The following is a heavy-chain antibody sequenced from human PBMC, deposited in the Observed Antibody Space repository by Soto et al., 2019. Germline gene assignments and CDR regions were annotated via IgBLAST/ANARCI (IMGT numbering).Heavy chain of an antibody. CDR3: ARCLYWFDP. CDR2: INHSGST. J-gene: IGHJ5*02. CDR1: GGSFSGYY. Sequence: PSETLSLTCAVYGGSFSGYYWSWIRQPPGKGLEWIGEINHSGSTDYNPSLKSRVTISVDTSKNQFSLKLSSVTAADTAVYYCARCLYWFDPWGQGTLVTVSS. V-gene: IGHV4-34*01.